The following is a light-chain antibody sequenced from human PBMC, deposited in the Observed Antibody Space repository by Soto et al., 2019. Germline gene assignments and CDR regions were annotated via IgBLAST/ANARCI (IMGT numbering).Light chain of an antibody. CDR3: QQYGSSPLIS. CDR2: GAS. Sequence: VLTQSPGTLSLSPGESATLSCRASQTVSITYLTWYQQKPGQAPRLLIFGASKRATGIPDRFSGSGSGRDFTATISGLEPEDFAVYYCQQYGSSPLISFGQGTRLEIK. CDR1: QTVSITY. V-gene: IGKV3-20*01. J-gene: IGKJ5*01.